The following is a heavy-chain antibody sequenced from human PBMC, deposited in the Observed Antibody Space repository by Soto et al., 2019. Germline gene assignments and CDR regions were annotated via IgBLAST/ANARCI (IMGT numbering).Heavy chain of an antibody. CDR1: GGSFGGYY. V-gene: IGHV4-34*01. Sequence: SETLSLTCTVYGGSFGGYYWSWIRQPPGKGLEWIGEINHSGSTNYNPSLKSRVTISVDTSKNQFSLKLSSVTAADTAVYYCAREGRWELPVDYWGQGTLVTVSS. CDR3: AREGRWELPVDY. CDR2: INHSGST. D-gene: IGHD1-26*01. J-gene: IGHJ4*02.